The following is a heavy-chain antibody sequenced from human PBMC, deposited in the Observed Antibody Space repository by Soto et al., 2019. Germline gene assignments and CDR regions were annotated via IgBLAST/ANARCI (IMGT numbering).Heavy chain of an antibody. CDR3: ARGSMSHPGRIDY. Sequence: SETLSLTCAVSGGSISSGGYSWSLIRQPPGKGLEWIGYIYHSGSTYYNPSLKSRVTISVDRSKNQFSLKLSSVTAADTAVYYCARGSMSHPGRIDYWGQGTLVTVSS. CDR1: GGSISSGGYS. V-gene: IGHV4-30-2*01. CDR2: IYHSGST. D-gene: IGHD3-10*01. J-gene: IGHJ4*02.